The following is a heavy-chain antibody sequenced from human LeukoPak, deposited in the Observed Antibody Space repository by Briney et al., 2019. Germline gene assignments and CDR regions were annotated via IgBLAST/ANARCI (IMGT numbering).Heavy chain of an antibody. Sequence: GGSLRLSCAASGFTFSSYAMSRVRQAPGKGLEGVSASSGRCGSTYYADSVKCRFTISRDNSKNTLYLQMNSLRAEATAVYYCARHPYDILTGYGYYYHYIDVWGKGTTVTVSS. CDR2: SSGRCGST. D-gene: IGHD3-9*01. CDR1: GFTFSSYA. CDR3: ARHPYDILTGYGYYYHYIDV. J-gene: IGHJ6*03. V-gene: IGHV3-23*01.